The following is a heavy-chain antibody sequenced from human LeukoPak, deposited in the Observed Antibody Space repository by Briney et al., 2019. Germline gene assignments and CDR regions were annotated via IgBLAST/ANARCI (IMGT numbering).Heavy chain of an antibody. CDR1: GYTFTGYF. Sequence: GASVKVSCKASGYTFTGYFLHWVRRAPGQGFEWMGWINPNSGGTYYTQSFQGRVTMTRDTSISTAYMELSSLRSDDTAVYYCARAQSLAAPAGTFANSWGQGTLVTVSS. J-gene: IGHJ4*02. V-gene: IGHV1-2*02. CDR2: INPNSGGT. CDR3: ARAQSLAAPAGTFANS. D-gene: IGHD6-13*01.